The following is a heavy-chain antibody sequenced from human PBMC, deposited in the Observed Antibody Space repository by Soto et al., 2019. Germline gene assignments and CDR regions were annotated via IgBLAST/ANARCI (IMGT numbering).Heavy chain of an antibody. CDR3: ARGLGSSWFFL. CDR1: GFTFSDYA. CDR2: IDFDSSPI. V-gene: IGHV3-48*01. J-gene: IGHJ5*02. Sequence: EVQLVESGGGMVQPGGSLRLSCAGSGFTFSDYAMTWVRQAPGKGLELLSYIDFDSSPIRYADSVMGRFTVSRDNAKDSLYLQMNSLRPEDTAIYYCARGLGSSWFFLWGPGTLVTVSS. D-gene: IGHD6-13*01.